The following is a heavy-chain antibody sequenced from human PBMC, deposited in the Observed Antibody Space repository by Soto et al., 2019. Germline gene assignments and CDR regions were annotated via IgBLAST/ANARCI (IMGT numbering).Heavy chain of an antibody. CDR3: GRDSSSLYRGGCYYFDY. CDR1: GGSIRSYY. Sequence: PSETLSLTCTVSGGSIRSYYWSWIRQPPGKGLEWIGYIYYSGSTNYNPSLKSRVTISVDTSKNQFSLKLSSVTAADTAVYYCGRDSSSLYRGGCYYFDYGGQGPLVPVSS. CDR2: IYYSGST. V-gene: IGHV4-59*01. J-gene: IGHJ4*02. D-gene: IGHD6-19*01.